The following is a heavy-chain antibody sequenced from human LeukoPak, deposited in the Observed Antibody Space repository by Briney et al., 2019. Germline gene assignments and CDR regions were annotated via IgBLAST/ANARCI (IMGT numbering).Heavy chain of an antibody. CDR1: GYTFTSYY. Sequence: ASVRVSCKASGYTFTSYYMHWVRQAPGQGLEWMGIINPSGGSTNYAQKFQGRVTMTRDTSTSTVYMELSSLEASDTAMYYCARINVPSLRFLEWLYYFDYWGQGTLVTVSS. V-gene: IGHV1-46*01. D-gene: IGHD3-3*01. CDR2: INPSGGST. J-gene: IGHJ4*02. CDR3: ARINVPSLRFLEWLYYFDY.